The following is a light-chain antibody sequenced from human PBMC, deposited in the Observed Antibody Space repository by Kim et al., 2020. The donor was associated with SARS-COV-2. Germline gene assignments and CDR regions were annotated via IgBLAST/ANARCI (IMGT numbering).Light chain of an antibody. CDR2: EGT. CDR3: CTYAGYTSWI. Sequence: QSALTQPASVSGSLGQSVMISCTGTINDVGAYNLVSWYQQYPGKGPRLIIYEGTKRPSGVSDRFSASKSGSWASLTISRLQADDEAVYYCCTYAGYTSWIFGGGTKVTVL. J-gene: IGLJ2*01. V-gene: IGLV2-23*01. CDR1: INDVGAYNL.